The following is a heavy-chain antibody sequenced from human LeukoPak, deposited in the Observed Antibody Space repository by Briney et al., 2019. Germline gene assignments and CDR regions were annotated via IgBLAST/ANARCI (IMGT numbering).Heavy chain of an antibody. J-gene: IGHJ4*02. CDR1: GGSFSGYY. Sequence: SETLSLTCAVYGGSFSGYYWSWIRQPPGKGLEWIGEINHSGSTNYNPSLKSRVTLSVDTSKNLFSLKLTSVTAADTAVYYCARGPPPDFDYWGRGTLVTVSS. CDR3: ARGPPPDFDY. V-gene: IGHV4-34*01. CDR2: INHSGST.